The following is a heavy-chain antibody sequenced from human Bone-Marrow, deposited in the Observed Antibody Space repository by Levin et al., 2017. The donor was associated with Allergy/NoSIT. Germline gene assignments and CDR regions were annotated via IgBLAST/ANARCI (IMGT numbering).Heavy chain of an antibody. CDR1: GYTFTGYY. CDR3: ARDRGGQHTLFDP. Sequence: PVASVKVSCKASGYTFTGYYMHWVRQAPGQGLEWMGRINPNSGGTNYAQKFQGRVTMTRDTSISTAYMELSRLRSDDTAVHYCARDRGGQHTLFDPWGQGTLVTVSS. D-gene: IGHD3-10*01. J-gene: IGHJ5*02. CDR2: INPNSGGT. V-gene: IGHV1-2*06.